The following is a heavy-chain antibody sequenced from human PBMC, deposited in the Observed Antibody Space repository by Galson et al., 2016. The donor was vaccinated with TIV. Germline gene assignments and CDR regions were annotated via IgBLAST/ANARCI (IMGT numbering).Heavy chain of an antibody. J-gene: IGHJ4*02. CDR1: GFTFTNYW. V-gene: IGHV3-74*01. CDR2: INSDGSSI. D-gene: IGHD6-19*01. Sequence: SLRLSCAASGFTFTNYWMEWVRQVPGKGLVWVSRINSDGSSIRYADSVKGRFTISRDNSKNTLDLQMNSLRAEDTAVYYCARDESSGLIDSWGQGTLVSVS. CDR3: ARDESSGLIDS.